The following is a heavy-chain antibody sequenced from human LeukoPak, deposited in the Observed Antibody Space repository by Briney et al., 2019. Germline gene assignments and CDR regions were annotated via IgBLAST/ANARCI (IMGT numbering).Heavy chain of an antibody. CDR1: GFTFSNAW. Sequence: GSLRLSCAASGFTFSNAWMSWVRQAPGKGLEWVGRIKSKTDGGTTDYAAPVKGRFTISRDDSKNTLYLQMNSLKTEDTAVYYCTTVPRYYYDSSGYSSYFDYWGQGTLVTVSS. CDR2: IKSKTDGGTT. D-gene: IGHD3-22*01. J-gene: IGHJ4*02. V-gene: IGHV3-15*01. CDR3: TTVPRYYYDSSGYSSYFDY.